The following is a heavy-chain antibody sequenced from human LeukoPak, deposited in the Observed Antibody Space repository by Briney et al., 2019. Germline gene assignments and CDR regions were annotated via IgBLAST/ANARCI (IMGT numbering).Heavy chain of an antibody. V-gene: IGHV4-4*09. D-gene: IGHD3-3*01. CDR3: ARGSGYFGAFDI. J-gene: IGHJ3*02. Sequence: SETLSLTCTVSGGSISSYYWSWIRQPPGKGLGWIGYIYTSGSTNYNPSLKSRVTISVDTSKNQFSLKLSSVTAADTAVYYCARGSGYFGAFDIWGQGTMVTVSS. CDR2: IYTSGST. CDR1: GGSISSYY.